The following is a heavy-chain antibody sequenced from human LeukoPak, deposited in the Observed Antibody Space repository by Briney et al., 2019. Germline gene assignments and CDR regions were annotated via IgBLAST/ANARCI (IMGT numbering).Heavy chain of an antibody. V-gene: IGHV3-33*06. CDR1: GFTFSSYG. CDR2: IWYDGSNK. CDR3: AKAPHTLAYCGGDCYSYFDY. Sequence: GGSLRPSCAASGFTFSSYGMHSVRQAPGKGLEWVAVIWYDGSNKYYADSVKGRFTISRDNSKNTLYLQMSSLRAEDTAVYYCAKAPHTLAYCGGDCYSYFDYWGQGTLVTVSS. J-gene: IGHJ4*02. D-gene: IGHD2-21*02.